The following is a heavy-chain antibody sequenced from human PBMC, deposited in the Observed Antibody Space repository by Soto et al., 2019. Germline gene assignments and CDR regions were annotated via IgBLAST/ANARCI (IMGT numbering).Heavy chain of an antibody. D-gene: IGHD5-18*01. CDR2: ISSSSSYT. CDR3: ARVRRGYSYGSYGMDV. Sequence: GGSLRLSCAASGFTFSDYYMSWIRQAPGEGLEWVSYISSSSSYTNYADSVKGRFTISRDNAKNSLYLQMNSLRAEDTAVYYWARVRRGYSYGSYGMDVWGQGTTVTVSS. V-gene: IGHV3-11*06. J-gene: IGHJ6*02. CDR1: GFTFSDYY.